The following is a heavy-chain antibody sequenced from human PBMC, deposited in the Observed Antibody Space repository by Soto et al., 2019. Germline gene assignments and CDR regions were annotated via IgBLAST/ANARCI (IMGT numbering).Heavy chain of an antibody. CDR1: GDTITDYY. J-gene: IGHJ4*02. Sequence: QVQLQESGPGLVKPSETLSLTCTVSGDTITDYYWSWIRQSPGKGLEWIGYIYHSGSTYYNPSLKSRVIISIDTSKTQFSLKLSSVSAADTAVYYCARASRNYFDYWGQGTLVTVSS. CDR3: ARASRNYFDY. V-gene: IGHV4-59*01. CDR2: IYHSGST.